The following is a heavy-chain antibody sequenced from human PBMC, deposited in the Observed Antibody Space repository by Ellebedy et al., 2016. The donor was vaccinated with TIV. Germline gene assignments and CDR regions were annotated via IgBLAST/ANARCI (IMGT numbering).Heavy chain of an antibody. CDR2: IIPIFGTA. Sequence: SVKVSXXASGGTFSSYAISWVRQAPGQGLEWMGGIIPIFGTANYAQKFQGRVTITADESTSTAYMELSSLRSEDTAVYYCARGISSGRYYWGQGTLVTVSS. CDR1: GGTFSSYA. J-gene: IGHJ4*02. CDR3: ARGISSGRYY. D-gene: IGHD6-19*01. V-gene: IGHV1-69*13.